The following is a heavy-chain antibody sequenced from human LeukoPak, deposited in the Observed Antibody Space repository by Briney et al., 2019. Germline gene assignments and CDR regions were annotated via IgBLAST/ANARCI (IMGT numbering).Heavy chain of an antibody. CDR2: ISGTSDYI. CDR3: ARSFYDYSGPNWFDP. CDR1: GFTFSDYP. Sequence: GGSLRLSCAASGFTFSDYPMNWVRQAPAKGLEWVSSISGTSDYIYYADSVKGRFTISRDNAKNSLYLQMNSLRAEDTALYYCARSFYDYSGPNWFDPWGQGTLVTVS. V-gene: IGHV3-21*01. J-gene: IGHJ5*02. D-gene: IGHD3-16*01.